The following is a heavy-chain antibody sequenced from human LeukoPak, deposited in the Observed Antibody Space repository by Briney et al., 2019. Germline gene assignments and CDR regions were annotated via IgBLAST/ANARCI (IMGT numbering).Heavy chain of an antibody. CDR3: ARALRIAARPPYFDY. J-gene: IGHJ4*02. CDR1: GVSISSSNSY. D-gene: IGHD6-6*01. CDR2: IYYSGNT. V-gene: IGHV4-39*01. Sequence: PSETLSLTCTVSGVSISSSNSYWGWIRQPPGKGLEWIGSIYYSGNTYYNASLKSQVSISIDTSKNQFSLKLSSVTAADTAVYYCARALRIAARPPYFDYWGQGTLVTVSS.